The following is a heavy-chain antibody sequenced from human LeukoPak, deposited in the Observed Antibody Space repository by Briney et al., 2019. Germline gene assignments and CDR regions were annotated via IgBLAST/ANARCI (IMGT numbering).Heavy chain of an antibody. CDR3: ARTRRDYYDSSGYPRLFDY. D-gene: IGHD3-22*01. CDR1: GGSISSYY. Sequence: SETLSLTCTVSGGSISSYYWSWIRQPPGKGLGWIGYIYYSGSTNYNPSLKSRVTISVDTSKNQFSRKLSSVTAADTAVYYCARTRRDYYDSSGYPRLFDYWGQGTLVTVSS. J-gene: IGHJ4*02. CDR2: IYYSGST. V-gene: IGHV4-59*08.